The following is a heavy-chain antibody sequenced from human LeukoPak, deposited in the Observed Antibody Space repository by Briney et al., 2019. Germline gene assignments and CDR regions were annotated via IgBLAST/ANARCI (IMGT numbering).Heavy chain of an antibody. CDR1: GFTFNSYP. J-gene: IGHJ4*02. V-gene: IGHV3-64*02. CDR2: ISSDGGTT. D-gene: IGHD6-25*01. CDR3: ARGPLSYTSEWPWNFDY. Sequence: GGSLRLSCAASGFTFNSYPMHWVRQAPGKGLEFLSAISSDGGTTYYPDSVKGRFTTSRDNSKNTVYLQMGSLRTEDMAVYYCARGPLSYTSEWPWNFDYWGQGTLVTVSS.